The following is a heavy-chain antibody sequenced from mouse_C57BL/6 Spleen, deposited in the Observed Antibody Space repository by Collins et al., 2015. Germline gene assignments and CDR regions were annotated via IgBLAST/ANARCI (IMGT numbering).Heavy chain of an antibody. V-gene: IGHV1-76*01. D-gene: IGHD2-3*01. CDR3: ARGAMRGYFDV. Sequence: NEKFKGKATLTAEKSSSTAYMQLSSLTSEDSAVYFCARGAMRGYFDVWGTGTTVTVSS. J-gene: IGHJ1*03.